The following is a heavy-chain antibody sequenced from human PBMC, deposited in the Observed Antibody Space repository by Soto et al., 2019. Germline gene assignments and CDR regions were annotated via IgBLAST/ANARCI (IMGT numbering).Heavy chain of an antibody. CDR2: IRSKANSYAT. Sequence: GGSLRLSCAASGFTFSGSAMHWVRQASGKGLEWVGRIRSKANSYATAYAASVKGRFTISRDDSKNTAYLQMNSLKTEDTAVYYCTRPPYGDSPRYYYGMDVWGQGTTVTVSS. V-gene: IGHV3-73*01. CDR1: GFTFSGSA. J-gene: IGHJ6*02. CDR3: TRPPYGDSPRYYYGMDV. D-gene: IGHD4-17*01.